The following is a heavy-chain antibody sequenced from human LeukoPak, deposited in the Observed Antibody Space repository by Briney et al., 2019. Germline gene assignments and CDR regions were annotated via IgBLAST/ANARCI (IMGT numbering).Heavy chain of an antibody. Sequence: SETLSLTCTVSGGSISSSSYYWGWIRQPPGKGLEWIGSIYYSGSTYYNPSLKSRVTISVDTSKNQFSLKLSSVTAADTAVYYCARHADARVYDAFDIWGQGTMVTVPS. CDR1: GGSISSSSYY. V-gene: IGHV4-39*01. CDR3: ARHADARVYDAFDI. D-gene: IGHD6-13*01. CDR2: IYYSGST. J-gene: IGHJ3*02.